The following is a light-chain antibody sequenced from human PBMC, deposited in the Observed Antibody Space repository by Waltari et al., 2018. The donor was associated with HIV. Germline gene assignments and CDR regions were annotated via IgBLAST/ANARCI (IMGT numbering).Light chain of an antibody. Sequence: QSVLTQPPSVSGAPGQRVTISCTGSSSNIGAGYHVHWYQQLPGTAPKPLIYGTSNRPSGVPDRFSGSKSGTSASLAITGLQAEDEADDYCQSYDSSLGGSVFGGGTNLTVL. CDR2: GTS. J-gene: IGLJ2*01. V-gene: IGLV1-40*01. CDR3: QSYDSSLGGSV. CDR1: SSNIGAGYH.